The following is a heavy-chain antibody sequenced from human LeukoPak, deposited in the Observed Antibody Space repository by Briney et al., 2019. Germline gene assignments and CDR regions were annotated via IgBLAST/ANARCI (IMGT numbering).Heavy chain of an antibody. V-gene: IGHV1-2*02. Sequence: ASVKVSCKASGYTFTGNYIHWVRQTPGQGLEWLGWINPDNGGTKYAQKFQGRVTMTRDTSISTAYMELTRLRSDDTAVYYCAREASSGAYNDYWGQGTLVTVSS. D-gene: IGHD1-26*01. J-gene: IGHJ4*02. CDR2: INPDNGGT. CDR1: GYTFTGNY. CDR3: AREASSGAYNDY.